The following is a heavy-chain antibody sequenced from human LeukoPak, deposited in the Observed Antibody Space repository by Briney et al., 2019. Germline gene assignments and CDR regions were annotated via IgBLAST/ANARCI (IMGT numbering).Heavy chain of an antibody. J-gene: IGHJ4*02. V-gene: IGHV1-46*01. CDR3: ARSSGGALLRFLEWLPYFDY. CDR1: GYTFTSYY. Sequence: ASVKVSCKASGYTFTSYYMHWVRQAPGQGREWMGIINPSGGSTSYAQKFQGRVTMTRDMSTSTVYMELSSLRSEDTAVYYCARSSGGALLRFLEWLPYFDYWGQGTLVTVSS. D-gene: IGHD3-3*01. CDR2: INPSGGST.